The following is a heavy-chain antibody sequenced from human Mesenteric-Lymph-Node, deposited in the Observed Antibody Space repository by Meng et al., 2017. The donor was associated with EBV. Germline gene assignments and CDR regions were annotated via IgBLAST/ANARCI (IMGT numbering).Heavy chain of an antibody. V-gene: IGHV3-23*01. D-gene: IGHD3-9*01. CDR3: ARLTDY. J-gene: IGHJ4*02. CDR2: ITGNGGNT. CDR1: GFTFSSHS. Sequence: VQLLDAGGGLVQPGGSLRLSCAASGFTFSSHSMSWVRQAPGKGLEWVSAITGNGGNTYYADSVKGRFTISRDNSKNTVYLQMNSLRAEDTAVYYCARLTDYWGQGTLVTVSS.